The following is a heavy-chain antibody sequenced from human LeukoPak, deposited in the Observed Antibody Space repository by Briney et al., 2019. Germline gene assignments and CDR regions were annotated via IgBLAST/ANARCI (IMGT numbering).Heavy chain of an antibody. J-gene: IGHJ3*02. Sequence: GGSLRLSCAASGFTFSSYGMHWVRQAPGKGLERVAVISYDGSNKYYAGSVKGRVTISRDNSKNTLYMQMNRLRAEDTAVYYCAKDRHSGSSPGAFDIWGQGTMVTVSS. D-gene: IGHD1-26*01. CDR3: AKDRHSGSSPGAFDI. V-gene: IGHV3-30*18. CDR1: GFTFSSYG. CDR2: ISYDGSNK.